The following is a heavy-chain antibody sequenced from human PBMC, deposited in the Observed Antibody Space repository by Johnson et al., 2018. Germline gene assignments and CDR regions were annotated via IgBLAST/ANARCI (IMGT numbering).Heavy chain of an antibody. Sequence: QVQLVQSGGGVVQPGRSLRLSCAASGFTFSSYAMHWVRQAPGQGLEWVAVISYDGSNKYYADSVKGRFTISRDTSKTTLYLHMNSLRAEDTAVYYCARDIRHSSGWYVDPYYYYMDVWGKGTTVTVS. CDR1: GFTFSSYA. V-gene: IGHV3-30-3*01. CDR3: ARDIRHSSGWYVDPYYYYMDV. D-gene: IGHD6-19*01. CDR2: ISYDGSNK. J-gene: IGHJ6*03.